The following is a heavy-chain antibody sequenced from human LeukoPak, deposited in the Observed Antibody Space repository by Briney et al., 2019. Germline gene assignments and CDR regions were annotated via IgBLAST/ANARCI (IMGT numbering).Heavy chain of an antibody. D-gene: IGHD5-12*01. Sequence: GGSLRLSCAASGFTFSDYSINWVRQAPGKGLEWISYVGISSANTKYADSVKGRFTISGDSAKNSVLLQMNNLRVEDTAVYYCARDHRYAFDNWGQGTLVTVSS. V-gene: IGHV3-48*04. CDR3: ARDHRYAFDN. J-gene: IGHJ4*02. CDR1: GFTFSDYS. CDR2: VGISSANT.